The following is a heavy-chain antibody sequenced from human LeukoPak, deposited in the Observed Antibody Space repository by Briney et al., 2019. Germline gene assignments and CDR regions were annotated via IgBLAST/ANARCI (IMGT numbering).Heavy chain of an antibody. Sequence: GASVKVSCKASGYTFTSYDINWVRQAPGQGLEWMGWINPNSGGTNYAQKFQGRVTMTRDTSISTAYMELSRLRSDDTAVYYCARVGTIFGVVTPFDYWGQGTLVTVSS. J-gene: IGHJ4*02. D-gene: IGHD3-3*01. V-gene: IGHV1-2*02. CDR1: GYTFTSYD. CDR2: INPNSGGT. CDR3: ARVGTIFGVVTPFDY.